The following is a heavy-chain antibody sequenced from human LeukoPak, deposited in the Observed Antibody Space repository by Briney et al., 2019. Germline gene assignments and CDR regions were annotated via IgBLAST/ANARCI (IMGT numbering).Heavy chain of an antibody. Sequence: SETLSLTCAVSGYSITSGYYWGWIRQSPGKELEWIGSIHHSGNTYYNPSLKSRVTISVDTSKNQFFLKLSSVTAADTAMYYCARAMSYSQHSFDYWGQGTLVTVSS. D-gene: IGHD2-15*01. CDR2: IHHSGNT. J-gene: IGHJ4*02. CDR3: ARAMSYSQHSFDY. V-gene: IGHV4-38-2*01. CDR1: GYSITSGYY.